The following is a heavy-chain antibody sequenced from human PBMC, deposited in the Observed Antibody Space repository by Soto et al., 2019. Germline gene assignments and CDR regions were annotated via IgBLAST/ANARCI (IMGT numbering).Heavy chain of an antibody. CDR2: ISSSSSTI. V-gene: IGHV3-48*02. CDR3: ARDATAEAGPLDAFDI. J-gene: IGHJ3*02. Sequence: EVQLVESGGGLVQPGGSLRLSCAASGFTFSSYSMNWVRQAPGKGLEWVSYISSSSSTIYYADSVKGRFTISRDNAKNSLYLQMNSLRDEDTAVYYCARDATAEAGPLDAFDIWGQGTMVTVSS. D-gene: IGHD6-13*01. CDR1: GFTFSSYS.